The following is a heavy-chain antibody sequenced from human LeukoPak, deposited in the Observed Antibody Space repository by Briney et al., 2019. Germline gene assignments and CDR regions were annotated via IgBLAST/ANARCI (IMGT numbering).Heavy chain of an antibody. CDR2: MNPNSGGT. Sequence: ASVKVSCKTSGYTFTGYYMHWVRQAPGQGLEGVGRMNPNSGGTTFAQKFQGRVTLTRDTSISTAYMDLSSLRSDDTAVYYCARAQRDYDILTGYYAPYLDHWGQGALVTVSS. J-gene: IGHJ4*02. CDR1: GYTFTGYY. V-gene: IGHV1-2*06. CDR3: ARAQRDYDILTGYYAPYLDH. D-gene: IGHD3-9*01.